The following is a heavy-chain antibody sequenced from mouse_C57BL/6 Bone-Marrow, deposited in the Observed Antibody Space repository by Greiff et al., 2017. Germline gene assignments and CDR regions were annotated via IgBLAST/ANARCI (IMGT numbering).Heavy chain of an antibody. Sequence: DVQLVESGGGLVKPGGSLKLSCAASGFTFSDYGMHWVRQAPEKGLEWVAYISSGSSTIYYADTVKGRFTISRDNAKNTLFLQMTSLRSEDTAMYYCARQGSDYFDYWGQGTTLTVSS. J-gene: IGHJ2*01. D-gene: IGHD1-3*01. CDR3: ARQGSDYFDY. CDR2: ISSGSSTI. V-gene: IGHV5-17*01. CDR1: GFTFSDYG.